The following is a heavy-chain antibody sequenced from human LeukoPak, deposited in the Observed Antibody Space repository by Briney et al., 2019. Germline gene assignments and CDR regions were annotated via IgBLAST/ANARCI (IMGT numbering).Heavy chain of an antibody. J-gene: IGHJ6*03. D-gene: IGHD1-26*01. CDR3: ARDLRSGSYYRYYYYMDV. CDR2: IYYSGST. CDR1: GGSISSYY. Sequence: SETLSLTCTVSGGSISSYYWSWTRQPPGKGLEWIGYIYYSGSTNYNPSLKSRVTISVDTPKNQFSLKLSSVTAADTAVYYCARDLRSGSYYRYYYYMDVWGKGTTVTVSS. V-gene: IGHV4-59*01.